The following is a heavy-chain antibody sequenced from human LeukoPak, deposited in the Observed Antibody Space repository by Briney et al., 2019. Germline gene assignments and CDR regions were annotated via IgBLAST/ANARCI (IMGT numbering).Heavy chain of an antibody. CDR1: GFTFSSYG. V-gene: IGHV3-30*02. Sequence: QPGGSLRLSCAASGFTFSSYGMHWVRQAPGKGLEWVAFIRYDGSNKYYADSVKGRFTISRDNSKNTLYLQMNSLRAEDTAVYYCAKEITFGGVIVKSNYFDYWGQGTLVTVSS. CDR2: IRYDGSNK. D-gene: IGHD3-16*02. J-gene: IGHJ4*02. CDR3: AKEITFGGVIVKSNYFDY.